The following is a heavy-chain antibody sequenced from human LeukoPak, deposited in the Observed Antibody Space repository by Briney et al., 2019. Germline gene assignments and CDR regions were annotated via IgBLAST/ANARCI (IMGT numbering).Heavy chain of an antibody. D-gene: IGHD3-10*01. CDR3: ATRRGYYGSGSSYYFDY. CDR1: GFTFDDYG. J-gene: IGHJ4*02. V-gene: IGHV3-20*04. Sequence: GGSLRLSCAASGFTFDDYGMSWVRQAPGKGLGWVSGINWNGGSTGYADSVKGRFTISRDNAKNSLYLQMNSLRAEDTALYYCATRRGYYGSGSSYYFDYWGQGTLVTVSS. CDR2: INWNGGST.